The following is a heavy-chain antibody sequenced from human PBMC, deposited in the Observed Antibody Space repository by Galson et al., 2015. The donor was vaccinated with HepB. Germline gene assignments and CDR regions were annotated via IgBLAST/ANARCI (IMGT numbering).Heavy chain of an antibody. J-gene: IGHJ6*02. CDR2: ISYDGSNK. V-gene: IGHV3-30*18. Sequence: LRLSCAASGFTFSSYGMHWVRQAPGKGLEWVAVISYDGSNKYYADSVKGRFTISRDNSKNTLYLQMNSLRAEDTAVYYCAKGGSYSYYYYGMDVWGQGTTVTVSS. CDR3: AKGGSYSYYYYGMDV. CDR1: GFTFSSYG. D-gene: IGHD1-26*01.